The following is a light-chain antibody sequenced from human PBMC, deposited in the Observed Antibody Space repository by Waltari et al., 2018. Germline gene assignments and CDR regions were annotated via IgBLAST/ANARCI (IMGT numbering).Light chain of an antibody. V-gene: IGLV3-21*02. Sequence: SYVLTQSPSVSVAPGQTTRITCGGNNIGSKAVHWYQQKPGQAPVLGVYDDRDRPSGIPGRFAGSNSGNTATLTISRVAAGDESDYYCQVWDTSNDHVVFGGGTKLTVL. J-gene: IGLJ2*01. CDR1: NIGSKA. CDR3: QVWDTSNDHVV. CDR2: DDR.